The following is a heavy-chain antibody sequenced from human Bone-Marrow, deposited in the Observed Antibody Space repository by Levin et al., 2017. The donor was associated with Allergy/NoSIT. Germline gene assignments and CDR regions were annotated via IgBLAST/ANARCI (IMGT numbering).Heavy chain of an antibody. J-gene: IGHJ1*01. CDR1: GYTFSSYD. CDR3: ARAYGAETLQD. Sequence: ASVKVSCKASGYTFSSYDIHWVRQATGQGLEWMGWVNPNTGNTGYAQKFQGRVTMTRTKSIRTAYMELSSLRSDDTAVYYCARAYGAETLQDWGQVTLVTVSS. D-gene: IGHD4-17*01. CDR2: VNPNTGNT. V-gene: IGHV1-8*01.